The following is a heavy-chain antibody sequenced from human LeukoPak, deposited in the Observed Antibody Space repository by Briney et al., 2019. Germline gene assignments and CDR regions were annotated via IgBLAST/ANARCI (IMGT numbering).Heavy chain of an antibody. CDR1: GYTLTELS. CDR2: FDPEDGET. J-gene: IGHJ4*02. D-gene: IGHD6-13*01. Sequence: ASVKVSCKVSGYTLTELSMHWVRQAPGKGLEWMGGFDPEDGETIYAQKFQGRVTMTEDTSTDTAYMELSSLRSEDTAVYYCATALGRFMPGRSSSWSYYFDYWGQGTLVTVSS. CDR3: ATALGRFMPGRSSSWSYYFDY. V-gene: IGHV1-24*01.